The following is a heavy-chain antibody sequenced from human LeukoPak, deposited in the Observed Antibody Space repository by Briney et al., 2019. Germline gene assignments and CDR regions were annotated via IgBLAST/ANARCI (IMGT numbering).Heavy chain of an antibody. V-gene: IGHV3-23*01. J-gene: IGHJ4*02. D-gene: IGHD3-10*01. CDR3: AKDPPSYYYGSGSYYFDY. Sequence: GGSLRLSCAASGFTFSSYAMSWVRQAPGKGLEWVSAIGGSGGSTYYADSVKGRFTISRDNSKNTLYLQMNSLRAEDTAVYYCAKDPPSYYYGSGSYYFDYWGQGTLVTVSS. CDR2: IGGSGGST. CDR1: GFTFSSYA.